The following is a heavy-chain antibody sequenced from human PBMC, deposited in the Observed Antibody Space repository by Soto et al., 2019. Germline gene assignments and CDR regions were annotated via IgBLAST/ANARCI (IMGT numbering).Heavy chain of an antibody. CDR3: ARVPYGSGGRYYGMDF. Sequence: ASVKVSCKASGYTFTSYAMHWVRQAPGQRLEWMGWINAGNGNTKYSQKFQGRVTITRDTSASTAYMELSSLRSEDTAVYYCARVPYGSGGRYYGMDFWGQGTTVTVSS. CDR2: INAGNGNT. D-gene: IGHD3-10*01. CDR1: GYTFTSYA. V-gene: IGHV1-3*01. J-gene: IGHJ6*02.